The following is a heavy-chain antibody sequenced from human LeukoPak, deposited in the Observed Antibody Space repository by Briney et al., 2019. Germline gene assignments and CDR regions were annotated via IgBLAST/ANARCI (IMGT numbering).Heavy chain of an antibody. V-gene: IGHV1-69*13. D-gene: IGHD5-12*01. CDR3: ASRGGYSGRIDDAFDM. CDR2: IIPVFGTT. J-gene: IGHJ3*02. CDR1: GGTFSSYA. Sequence: SVKVSCKASGGTFSSYAISWVRQAPGQGLEWMGGIIPVFGTTNYAQRFQGRVTITADESTSTAYMELSSLRSEDTAVYYCASRGGYSGRIDDAFDMWGQGTKVTVSS.